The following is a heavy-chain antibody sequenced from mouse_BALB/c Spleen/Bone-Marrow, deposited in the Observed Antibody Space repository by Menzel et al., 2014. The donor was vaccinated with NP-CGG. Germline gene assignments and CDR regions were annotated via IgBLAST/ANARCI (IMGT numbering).Heavy chain of an antibody. CDR3: ARRGGNPSFDY. J-gene: IGHJ2*01. CDR2: IYPGDGDT. D-gene: IGHD2-1*01. V-gene: IGHV1-82*01. CDR1: GYAFSSSW. Sequence: QVQLKESGPELVKPGASVKISCKASGYAFSSSWMNWVKQRPGQGLEWIGRIYPGDGDTNYNGKFKGKATLTADKSSSTAYMQLSSLTPVDSAVYFCARRGGNPSFDYWGQGTTLTVSS.